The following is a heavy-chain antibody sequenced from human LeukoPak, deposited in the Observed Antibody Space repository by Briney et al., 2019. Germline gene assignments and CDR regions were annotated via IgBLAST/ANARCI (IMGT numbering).Heavy chain of an antibody. J-gene: IGHJ3*02. CDR1: GGTFSGYA. D-gene: IGHD2-2*01. V-gene: IGHV1-69*05. CDR3: ARDNPQLLHDAFDI. CDR2: IIPIFGTA. Sequence: ASVKVSCKASGGTFSGYAISWVRQAPRQGLEWTGAIIPIFGTANYAQKFQGRVTMTTDTSTSTAYMELRSLRSDDTAVYYCARDNPQLLHDAFDIWGQGTMVTVSS.